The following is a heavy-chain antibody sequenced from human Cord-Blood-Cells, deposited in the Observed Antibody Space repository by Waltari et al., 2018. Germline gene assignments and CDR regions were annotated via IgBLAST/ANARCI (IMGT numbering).Heavy chain of an antibody. CDR3: ARGPANWGSRKPYYFDY. J-gene: IGHJ4*02. V-gene: IGHV1-69*01. Sequence: QVQLVQSGAEVKKPGSSVKVSCTASGGTFSSYAISWVRQAPGQGLEWMGGIIPIFGTANYAQKFQGRVTITADESTSTAYMELSSLRSEDTAVYYCARGPANWGSRKPYYFDYWGQGTLVTVSS. D-gene: IGHD7-27*01. CDR1: GGTFSSYA. CDR2: IIPIFGTA.